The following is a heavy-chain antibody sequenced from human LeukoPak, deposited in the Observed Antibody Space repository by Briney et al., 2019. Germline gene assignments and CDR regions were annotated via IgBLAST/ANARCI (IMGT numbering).Heavy chain of an antibody. CDR3: AKVNKDYSNYFDY. CDR2: ISGTDGST. CDR1: GFTFSSYA. V-gene: IGHV3-23*01. J-gene: IGHJ4*02. Sequence: GGSLRLSCAASGFTFSSYAMSWVRQAPGKGLEWVSAISGTDGSTYYADSVKGRFTISRDTSKNTLFLQMNSLRAEDTAVYYCAKVNKDYSNYFDYWGQGTLVTVSS. D-gene: IGHD4-11*01.